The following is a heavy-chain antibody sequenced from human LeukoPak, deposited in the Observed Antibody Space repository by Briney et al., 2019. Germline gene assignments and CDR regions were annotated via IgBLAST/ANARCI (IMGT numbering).Heavy chain of an antibody. V-gene: IGHV3-11*01. D-gene: IGHD5-18*01. CDR1: GFTFSDYY. Sequence: GGSLRLSCAASGFTFSDYYMSWIRQAPGKGLEWVSYISSSGSTIYYADSVKGRFTISRDNAKNSLYLQMNSLRAEDTAVYYCARITMVTEYYYYYYMDVWGKGTTVTVSS. CDR3: ARITMVTEYYYYYYMDV. J-gene: IGHJ6*03. CDR2: ISSSGSTI.